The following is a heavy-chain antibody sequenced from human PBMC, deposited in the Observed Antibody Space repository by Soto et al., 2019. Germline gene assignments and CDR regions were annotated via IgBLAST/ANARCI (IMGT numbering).Heavy chain of an antibody. D-gene: IGHD7-27*01. CDR2: ISSSSSTI. J-gene: IGHJ4*02. Sequence: GGSLRLSCAASGFTFSSYSMNWVRQAPGKGLEWVSYISSSSSTIYYADSVKGRFTISRDNAKNSLYLQMNSLRDEDTAVYYCARDSRFYRPQTGDHHYFDYWGQGTLVTVSS. CDR1: GFTFSSYS. CDR3: ARDSRFYRPQTGDHHYFDY. V-gene: IGHV3-48*02.